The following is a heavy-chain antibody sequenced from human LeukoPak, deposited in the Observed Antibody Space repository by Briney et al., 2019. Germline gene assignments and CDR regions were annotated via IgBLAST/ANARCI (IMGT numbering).Heavy chain of an antibody. Sequence: SETLSLTCAVYGGSFSGYYWSWIRQPPGKGLEWIGEINHSGSTNYNPSLKSRVTISVDTSKNQFSLKLSSVTVADTAVYYCARGGSYGSGSPYYYGMDVWGKGTTVTVSS. CDR1: GGSFSGYY. D-gene: IGHD3-10*01. CDR2: INHSGST. V-gene: IGHV4-34*01. J-gene: IGHJ6*04. CDR3: ARGGSYGSGSPYYYGMDV.